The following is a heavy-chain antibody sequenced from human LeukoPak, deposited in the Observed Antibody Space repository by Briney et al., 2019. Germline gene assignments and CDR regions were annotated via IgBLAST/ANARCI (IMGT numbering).Heavy chain of an antibody. D-gene: IGHD5-18*01. Sequence: ASVKVSCKASGYTFTSYGISWVRQAPGQGLEWMGWISAYNGNTNYAQKLQGRVTITRNTSISTAYMELSSLRSEDTAVYYCARVVDTAMVTGAFDIWGQGTMVTVSS. J-gene: IGHJ3*02. CDR3: ARVVDTAMVTGAFDI. CDR2: ISAYNGNT. CDR1: GYTFTSYG. V-gene: IGHV1-18*01.